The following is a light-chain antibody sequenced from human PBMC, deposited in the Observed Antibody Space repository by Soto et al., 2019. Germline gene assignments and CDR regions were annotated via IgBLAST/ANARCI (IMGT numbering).Light chain of an antibody. CDR3: ATWNDGIFV. Sequence: QSVLTQPPSASGSPGQSVAISCAGTSSDVGGYNYVSWYQQHPGKAPKLMIYEVNKRPSGVPDRFSGSKSGNTASLAISGLQSEDEADYYWATWNDGIFVFGRGTKVTVL. V-gene: IGLV2-8*01. CDR2: EVN. J-gene: IGLJ1*01. CDR1: SSDVGGYNY.